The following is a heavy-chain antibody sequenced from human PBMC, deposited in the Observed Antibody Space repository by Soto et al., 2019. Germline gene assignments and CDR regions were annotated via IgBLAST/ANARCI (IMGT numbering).Heavy chain of an antibody. Sequence: SGGSLRLSCAASGFTFSSYAMSWVRQAPGKGLEWVSAISGSGGSTYYADSVKGRFTISRDNSKNTLYLQMNSLRAEDTAVYYCAKDLGITTVAYYYGMDVWGQGTTVTVSS. V-gene: IGHV3-23*01. CDR1: GFTFSSYA. J-gene: IGHJ6*02. CDR3: AKDLGITTVAYYYGMDV. D-gene: IGHD4-17*01. CDR2: ISGSGGST.